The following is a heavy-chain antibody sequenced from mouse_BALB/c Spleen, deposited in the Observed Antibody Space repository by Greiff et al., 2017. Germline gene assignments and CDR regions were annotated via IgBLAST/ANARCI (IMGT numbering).Heavy chain of an antibody. V-gene: IGHV1-7*01. D-gene: IGHD2-3*01. J-gene: IGHJ4*01. CDR2: INPSTGYT. CDR3: ARGDGEAMDY. CDR1: GYTFTSYW. Sequence: QVQLQQSGAELAKPGASVKMSCKASGYTFTSYWMHWVKQRPGQGLEWIGYINPSTGYTEYNQKFKDKATLTADKSSSTAYMQLSSLTSEDSAVYYCARGDGEAMDYWGQGTSVTVSS.